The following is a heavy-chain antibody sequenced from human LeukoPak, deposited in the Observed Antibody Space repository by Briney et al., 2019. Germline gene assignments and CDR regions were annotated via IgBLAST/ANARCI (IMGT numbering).Heavy chain of an antibody. Sequence: PGGSLRLSCAASGFTFSSYEMNWVRQAPGKGLQWVSYISSSSTIYYADSVKGRFTTSRDNARKSLYLQMNTLRAEDTAVYYCARGSDTAMVLFSCFNYWGQGTLVTVSS. J-gene: IGHJ4*02. D-gene: IGHD5-18*01. CDR2: ISSSSTI. CDR3: ARGSDTAMVLFSCFNY. V-gene: IGHV3-48*03. CDR1: GFTFSSYE.